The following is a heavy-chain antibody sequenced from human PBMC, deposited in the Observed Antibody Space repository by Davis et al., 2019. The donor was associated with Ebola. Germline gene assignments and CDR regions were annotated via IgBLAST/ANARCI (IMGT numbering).Heavy chain of an antibody. CDR2: IGPSGSAI. V-gene: IGHV3-48*03. CDR3: ARDRKGGGRPPWAFHI. Sequence: GESLKISCAASGFIFSSYEMTWVRQAPGGGLEWVSYIGPSGSAISYADSVRGRFTISRDNAKNSLFLQMNSLRAEDTALYYCARDRKGGGRPPWAFHIWGQGTMVTVSS. D-gene: IGHD1-26*01. CDR1: GFIFSSYE. J-gene: IGHJ3*02.